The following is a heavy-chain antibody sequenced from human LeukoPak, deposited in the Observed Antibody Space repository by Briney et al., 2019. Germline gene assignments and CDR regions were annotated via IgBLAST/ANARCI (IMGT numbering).Heavy chain of an antibody. CDR2: IYHSGST. CDR3: ARDLGIAARPDY. J-gene: IGHJ4*02. CDR1: GYSISSGYH. V-gene: IGHV4-38-2*02. Sequence: SETLSLTCNVSGYSISSGYHWGWIRQPPGKGLEWIGTIYHSGSTYYNPSLKSRVTISVDTSKNQFSLKLSSVTAADTAVYYCARDLGIAARPDYWGQGTLVTVSS. D-gene: IGHD6-6*01.